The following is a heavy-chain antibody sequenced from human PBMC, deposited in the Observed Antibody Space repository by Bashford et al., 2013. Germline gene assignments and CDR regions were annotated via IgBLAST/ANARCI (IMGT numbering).Heavy chain of an antibody. J-gene: IGHJ4*02. CDR1: GFTFSNFV. CDR3: AKGTSVWNDAPFDH. Sequence: GGSLRLSCEGSGFTFSNFVMSWVRQAPGKGLEWVSGNSNGGETTYYADSVKGRFTISRDNFKNRLFLQMDSLRADDTAVYYCAKGTSVWNDAPFDHWGQGTLVTVSS. V-gene: IGHV3-23*01. D-gene: IGHD1-1*01. CDR2: NSNGGETT.